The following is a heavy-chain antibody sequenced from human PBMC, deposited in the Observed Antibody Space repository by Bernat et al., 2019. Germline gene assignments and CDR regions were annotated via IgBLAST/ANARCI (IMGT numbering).Heavy chain of an antibody. Sequence: QVQLVQSGAEVKKPGASVKVSCKASGYTFTSYGISWVRQAPGQGLEWMGWISAYNGNTNYAQKLQGRVTMTSDTSTSTAYMELRSLRSDDTAVYYCARVRSAGTYGDYDAGYYYYYYMDVRGKGTTVTVSS. CDR3: ARVRSAGTYGDYDAGYYYYYYMDV. J-gene: IGHJ6*03. CDR1: GYTFTSYG. V-gene: IGHV1-18*04. CDR2: ISAYNGNT. D-gene: IGHD4-17*01.